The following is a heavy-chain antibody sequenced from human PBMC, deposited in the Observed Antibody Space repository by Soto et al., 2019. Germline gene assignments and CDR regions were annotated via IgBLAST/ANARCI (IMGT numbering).Heavy chain of an antibody. CDR2: LYVTGAV. CDR1: GAALNSGNYY. CDR3: ARLRIATNNYKWFDP. Sequence: SETLSLTCSVSGAALNSGNYYWSWIRQVPGKGLEWIGHLYVTGAVDYIPSLRDRITISQDTSERQFSLNLRLVTAADTAVYYCARLRIATNNYKWFDPWGQGTLVTVSS. D-gene: IGHD2-21*01. V-gene: IGHV4-31*03. J-gene: IGHJ5*02.